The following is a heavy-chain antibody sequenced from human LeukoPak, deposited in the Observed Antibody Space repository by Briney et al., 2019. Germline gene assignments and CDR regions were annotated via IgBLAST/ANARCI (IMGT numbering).Heavy chain of an antibody. Sequence: GGSLRLSCAASGFTFSSYAMHWVRQAPGRGLEWVAVISYDGSNKYYADSVKGRFTISRDNSKNSLYLQMNSLRAEDTAVYYCASLLNSGSYSIADYWGQGTLVTVSS. CDR3: ASLLNSGSYSIADY. CDR2: ISYDGSNK. J-gene: IGHJ4*02. D-gene: IGHD6-19*01. V-gene: IGHV3-30*04. CDR1: GFTFSSYA.